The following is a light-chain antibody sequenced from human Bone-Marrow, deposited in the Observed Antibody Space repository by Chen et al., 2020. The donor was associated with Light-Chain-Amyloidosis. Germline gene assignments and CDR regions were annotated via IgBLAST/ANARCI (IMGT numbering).Light chain of an antibody. V-gene: IGLV3-25*03. CDR2: RDT. CDR3: QSADSSGTYEVI. CDR1: DLPTKY. J-gene: IGLJ2*01. Sequence: SYELPQPPSVSVSPGQTARINCSGDDLPTKYAYWYQQKPGQAPVLVIHRDTERPSGISERFSGSSSGTTATLTISGGQAEDEADYHCQSADSSGTYEVIFGGGTKLTVL.